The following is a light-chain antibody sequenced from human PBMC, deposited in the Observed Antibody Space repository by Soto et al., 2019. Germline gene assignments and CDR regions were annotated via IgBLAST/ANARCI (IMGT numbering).Light chain of an antibody. Sequence: SYELTQPPSVSVSPGQTASITCSGDKLGDKYACWYQQKPGQSPVLVIYQDSKRPSGIPERFSGSNSGNTATLTISGTQAMDEADYYCQAWDSSLVVFGGGTELTVL. CDR1: KLGDKY. J-gene: IGLJ2*01. V-gene: IGLV3-1*01. CDR2: QDS. CDR3: QAWDSSLVV.